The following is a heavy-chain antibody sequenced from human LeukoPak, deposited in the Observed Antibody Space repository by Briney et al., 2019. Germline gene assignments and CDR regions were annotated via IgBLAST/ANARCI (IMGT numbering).Heavy chain of an antibody. CDR2: IRSNGRET. D-gene: IGHD2-15*01. V-gene: IGHV3-23*01. Sequence: GGSLRLSCTASGFTSSSYSMSWVRQAPGKGLEWVSNIRSNGRETYYADSVKGRFTISRDNPENTLFLEMNSLRAEDSAVYYCVKGGYTTYFDPWGQGTLVAVSS. CDR1: GFTSSSYS. CDR3: VKGGYTTYFDP. J-gene: IGHJ5*02.